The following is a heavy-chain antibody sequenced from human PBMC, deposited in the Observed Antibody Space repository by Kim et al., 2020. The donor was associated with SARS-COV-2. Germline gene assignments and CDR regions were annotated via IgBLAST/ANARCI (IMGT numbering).Heavy chain of an antibody. CDR3: ASTAHNCGGDCYTN. CDR2: ISSSGSTI. Sequence: GGSLRLSCAASGFTFSSYEMIWVRQAPGKGLEWVSYISSSGSTIYYADSVKGRFTISRDNAKNSLYLQMNSLRAEDTAVYYCASTAHNCGGDCYTNWGQGTLVTVSS. J-gene: IGHJ4*02. CDR1: GFTFSSYE. V-gene: IGHV3-48*03. D-gene: IGHD2-21*02.